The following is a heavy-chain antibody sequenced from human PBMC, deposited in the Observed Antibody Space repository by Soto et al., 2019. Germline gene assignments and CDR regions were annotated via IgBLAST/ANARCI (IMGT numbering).Heavy chain of an antibody. CDR3: VRDRYSSSGWFDP. J-gene: IGHJ5*02. V-gene: IGHV6-1*01. CDR2: TYYRSRSFS. D-gene: IGHD3-10*01. CDR1: GDSVSSSSAA. Sequence: SQTLSLTCAISGDSVSSSSAAWNWIRQSPSGGLEWLGRTYYRSRSFSDYAESVKSRIIINPDTSKNQFSLQLKSVTPEDTAVYYCVRDRYSSSGWFDPWGQGTPVTVSS.